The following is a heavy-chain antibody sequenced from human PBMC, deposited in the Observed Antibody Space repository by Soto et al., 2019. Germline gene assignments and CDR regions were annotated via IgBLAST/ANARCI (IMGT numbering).Heavy chain of an antibody. Sequence: PGGSLRLSCAASGFTFSSYGMHWVRQAPGKGLEWLAVISYDGSNKYYADSVKGRFTISRDNSKSTLYLQMNSLRAEDTAVYYCAKGLYYYDSSGYAPGRFDPWGQGTLVTVSS. J-gene: IGHJ5*02. CDR2: ISYDGSNK. D-gene: IGHD3-22*01. V-gene: IGHV3-30*18. CDR3: AKGLYYYDSSGYAPGRFDP. CDR1: GFTFSSYG.